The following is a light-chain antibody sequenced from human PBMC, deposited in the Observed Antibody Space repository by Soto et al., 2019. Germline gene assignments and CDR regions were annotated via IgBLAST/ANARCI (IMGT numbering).Light chain of an antibody. J-gene: IGKJ5*01. CDR2: GAS. Sequence: EVVLTQSPGTLSLSPGERATLSCRASQTVSSNHLIWYQQKPGQAPTLLIYGASSRATGIPDRFSGSASGTDFTLPIRNLELEDFAVNHCKHYVTSPPITPGQGIRMEIK. V-gene: IGKV3-20*01. CDR1: QTVSSNH. CDR3: KHYVTSPPIT.